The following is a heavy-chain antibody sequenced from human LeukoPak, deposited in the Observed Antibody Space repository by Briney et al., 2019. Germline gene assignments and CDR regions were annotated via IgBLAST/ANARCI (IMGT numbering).Heavy chain of an antibody. V-gene: IGHV3-23*01. CDR1: GFTFSNYA. Sequence: GGSLRLSCAASGFTFSNYAMTWVRQAPGKGLDWISAIGDSGGGTYYADSVKGRFTISRDNSQNTLYLQMSSLRAEDTAVYYCAKGLYYYAMDVWGQGTTVTVSS. CDR2: IGDSGGGT. J-gene: IGHJ6*02. CDR3: AKGLYYYAMDV.